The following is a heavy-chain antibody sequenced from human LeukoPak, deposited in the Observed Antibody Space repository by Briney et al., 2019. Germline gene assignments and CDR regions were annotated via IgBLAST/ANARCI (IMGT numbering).Heavy chain of an antibody. CDR3: AKEDDYGDYYFDY. Sequence: PGGSLRLSCAASGFTFDDYAMHWVRQAPGKGLEWVSLISGDGGSTYYADSVKGRFTISRDNSKNSLYLQMNSLRTEDNALYYCAKEDDYGDYYFDYWGQGTLVTVSS. CDR1: GFTFDDYA. J-gene: IGHJ4*02. V-gene: IGHV3-43*02. D-gene: IGHD4-17*01. CDR2: ISGDGGST.